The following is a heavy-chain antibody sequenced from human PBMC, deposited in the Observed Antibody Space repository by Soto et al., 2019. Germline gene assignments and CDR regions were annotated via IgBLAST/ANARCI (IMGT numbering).Heavy chain of an antibody. D-gene: IGHD2-15*01. Sequence: EVQLLESGGGLVQPGGSLRLSCAASGFTFSSYAMSWVRQVPGKGLEWVSTISGSGGRTYYADSVKGQFTISRDNSKNPLYVEMNSLRAEDTAVYYCAKTAGDCSGGSCYSQGFDIWGQGTVVTVSS. CDR1: GFTFSSYA. CDR3: AKTAGDCSGGSCYSQGFDI. V-gene: IGHV3-23*01. CDR2: ISGSGGRT. J-gene: IGHJ3*02.